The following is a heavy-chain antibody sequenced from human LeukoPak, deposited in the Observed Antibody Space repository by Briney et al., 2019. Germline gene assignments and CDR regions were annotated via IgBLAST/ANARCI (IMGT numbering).Heavy chain of an antibody. CDR2: ISGGGATT. V-gene: IGHV3-23*01. CDR1: GFTFSSYA. J-gene: IGHJ5*02. Sequence: GGSLRLSCAASGFTFSSYAMSWVRQAPGKGLEWVSDISGGGATTFYADSVKGRFTISRDNSKNTLYLQMSSLRAEDTAVYYCVKDSQYYYGSGSYPFDTWGQGTLVTVSS. D-gene: IGHD3-10*01. CDR3: VKDSQYYYGSGSYPFDT.